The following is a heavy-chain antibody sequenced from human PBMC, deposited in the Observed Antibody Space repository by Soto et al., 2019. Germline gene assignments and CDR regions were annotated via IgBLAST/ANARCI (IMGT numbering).Heavy chain of an antibody. V-gene: IGHV1-69*01. D-gene: IGHD3-22*01. J-gene: IGHJ4*02. Sequence: QVQLVQSGAEVKKPGSSVKVSCKASGGTFSSYAISWVRQAPGQGLEWMGGIIPIFGTANYAQKFQGRVTITADESTSTAYMELSSPRSEDTAVYYCARDYYDSSGSLGSQYYFDYWGQGTLVTVSS. CDR1: GGTFSSYA. CDR2: IIPIFGTA. CDR3: ARDYYDSSGSLGSQYYFDY.